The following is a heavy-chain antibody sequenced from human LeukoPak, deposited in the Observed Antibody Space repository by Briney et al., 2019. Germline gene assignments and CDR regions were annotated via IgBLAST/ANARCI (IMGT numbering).Heavy chain of an antibody. Sequence: SETLSLTCTVSGGSISSSSYYWGWIRQPPGKGLEWIGSIYYSGSTYYNPSLKSRVTISVDTSKNQFSLKLSSVTAADTAVYYCARLGSSWGYNWFDPWGQGTLVTVSS. J-gene: IGHJ5*02. CDR1: GGSISSSSYY. V-gene: IGHV4-39*07. D-gene: IGHD6-13*01. CDR2: IYYSGST. CDR3: ARLGSSWGYNWFDP.